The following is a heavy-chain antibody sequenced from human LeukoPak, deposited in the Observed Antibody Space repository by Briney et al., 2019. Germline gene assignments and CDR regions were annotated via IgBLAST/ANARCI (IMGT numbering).Heavy chain of an antibody. V-gene: IGHV3-30*18. CDR1: GFTFSSYG. J-gene: IGHJ6*03. D-gene: IGHD6-13*01. Sequence: PGGSLRLSCAASGFTFSSYGMHWVRQAPGKGLEWVAVISYDGSNKYYADSVKGRFTISRDNSKNTLYLRMNSLRAEDTAVYYCAKDGSSSWMTPTYYYYYMDVWGKGTTVTVSS. CDR3: AKDGSSSWMTPTYYYYYMDV. CDR2: ISYDGSNK.